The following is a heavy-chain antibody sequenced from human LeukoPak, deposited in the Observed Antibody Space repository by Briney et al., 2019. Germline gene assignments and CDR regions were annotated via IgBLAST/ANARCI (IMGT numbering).Heavy chain of an antibody. Sequence: GGSLRLTGAASGIAFSSYRLMWVRQAPGRGLEGVTNMKQDGSEKYYVDSVKDRFTISRDNAKNSLYLQMNSLRAEDTAVYYCARDWGHSGYDLYDYWGQGTLVTVSS. CDR1: GIAFSSYR. J-gene: IGHJ4*02. CDR2: MKQDGSEK. D-gene: IGHD5-12*01. CDR3: ARDWGHSGYDLYDY. V-gene: IGHV3-7*01.